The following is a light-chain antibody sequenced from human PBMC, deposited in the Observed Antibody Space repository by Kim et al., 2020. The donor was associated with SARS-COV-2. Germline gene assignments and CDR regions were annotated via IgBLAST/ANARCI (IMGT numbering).Light chain of an antibody. CDR1: SSNIGAGYD. J-gene: IGLJ1*01. CDR2: GNS. Sequence: RVTTSCTGGSSNIGAGYDVHWYQQLPGTAPKLIIYGNSNRPSGVPDRFSGSKSGTSASLAITGLQAEDEADYYCQSYDSSLSGYVFGTGTKVTVL. V-gene: IGLV1-40*01. CDR3: QSYDSSLSGYV.